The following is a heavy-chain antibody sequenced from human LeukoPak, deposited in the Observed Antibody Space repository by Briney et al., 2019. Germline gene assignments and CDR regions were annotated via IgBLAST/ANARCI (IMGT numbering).Heavy chain of an antibody. J-gene: IGHJ4*02. V-gene: IGHV3-48*03. D-gene: IGHD3-10*01. Sequence: GGSLRLSCAASGFTFSSYELNWVRQAPGKGLEWVSYISSSGSTIYYADSVKGRFTISRDNAKNSLYLQMNSLNAEETALYYGARDLGDITMVRGDADYWSQGTLVTVSS. CDR3: ARDLGDITMVRGDADY. CDR2: ISSSGSTI. CDR1: GFTFSSYE.